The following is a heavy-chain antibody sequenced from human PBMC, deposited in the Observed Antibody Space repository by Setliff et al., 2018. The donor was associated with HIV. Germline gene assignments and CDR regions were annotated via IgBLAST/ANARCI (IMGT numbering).Heavy chain of an antibody. D-gene: IGHD2-15*01. CDR1: GFTFSNVW. V-gene: IGHV3-15*07. J-gene: IGHJ4*02. CDR3: TTDLVAGYYFYY. Sequence: AGSLSLSCAASGFTFSNVWMNWVRQAPGKGLEWVGRIKSKAHGGTTDYAAPVKGRFALARDDSKNTLYLQMNRLQTEETDVYYCTTDLVAGYYFYYWGQGTLVTVSS. CDR2: IKSKAHGGTT.